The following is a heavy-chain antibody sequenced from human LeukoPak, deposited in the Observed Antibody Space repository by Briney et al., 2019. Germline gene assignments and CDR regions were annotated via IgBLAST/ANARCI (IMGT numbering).Heavy chain of an antibody. J-gene: IGHJ4*02. CDR1: GYTFTSYG. V-gene: IGHV1-18*01. D-gene: IGHD6-13*01. CDR2: ISAYNGNT. CDR3: AREGPLIAAAGTFDY. Sequence: ASVKVSCKASGYTFTSYGISWVRQAPGQGLEWMGWISAYNGNTNYAQKFQGRVTITRDTSASTAYMELSSLRSEDTAVYYCAREGPLIAAAGTFDYWGQGTLVTVSS.